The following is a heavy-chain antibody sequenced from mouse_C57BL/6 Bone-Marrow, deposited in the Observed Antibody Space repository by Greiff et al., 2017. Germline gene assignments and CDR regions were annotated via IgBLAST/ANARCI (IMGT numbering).Heavy chain of an antibody. CDR3: ARERGLLRGDY. V-gene: IGHV1-67*01. D-gene: IGHD1-1*01. CDR1: GYTFTDSA. CDR2: ISTYYGDA. J-gene: IGHJ4*01. Sequence: QVQLQQSGPELARPGVSVKISCKGSGYTFTDSAMHWVKQSHAKSLEWIGVISTYYGDASYNQKFKDKATVTVDKSSSTAYMELARLTSEDSAVDYCARERGLLRGDYWGQGTSVTVSS.